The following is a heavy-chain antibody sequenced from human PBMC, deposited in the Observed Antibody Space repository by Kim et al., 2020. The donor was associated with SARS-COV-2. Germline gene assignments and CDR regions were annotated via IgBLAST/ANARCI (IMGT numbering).Heavy chain of an antibody. CDR1: GYTLTELS. CDR2: FDPEDGET. Sequence: ASVKVSCKVSGYTLTELSMHWVRQAPGKGLEWMGGFDPEDGETIYAQKFQGRVTMTEDTSTDTAYMELSSLRSEDTAVYYCATDQGRGYSSGWEPFDYWGQGTLVTVSS. D-gene: IGHD6-19*01. CDR3: ATDQGRGYSSGWEPFDY. J-gene: IGHJ4*02. V-gene: IGHV1-24*01.